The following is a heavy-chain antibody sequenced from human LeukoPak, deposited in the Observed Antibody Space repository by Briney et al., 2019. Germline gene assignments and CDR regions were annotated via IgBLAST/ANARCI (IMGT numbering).Heavy chain of an antibody. Sequence: PGGSLRLSCAASGFTFSSYAMSWVRQAPGKGLEWVSASGGGGSTYYAVSVKGRFTISRDNSKNTLFLQMNGLRAEDTAVYFCAKDPEVLRWSFDYWGQGTLVTVSS. J-gene: IGHJ4*02. V-gene: IGHV3-23*01. CDR1: GFTFSSYA. CDR2: SGGGGST. CDR3: AKDPEVLRWSFDY. D-gene: IGHD4-23*01.